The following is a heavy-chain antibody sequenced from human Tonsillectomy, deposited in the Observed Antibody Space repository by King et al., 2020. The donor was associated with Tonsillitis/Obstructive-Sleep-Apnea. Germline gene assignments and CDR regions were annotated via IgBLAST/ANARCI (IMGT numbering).Heavy chain of an antibody. J-gene: IGHJ4*02. V-gene: IGHV4-4*02. CDR2: NYHSGST. D-gene: IGHD1-14*01. CDR1: GGSISSRNW. CDR3: ARDPSNQYFDY. Sequence: QLQESGPGLVKPSGTLSLTCAVSGGSISSRNWWSWVRQPPGKGLELIGENYHSGSTTYNPSPKIRVTISVDKSKNQFSLKLSSVTAADTAVYYCARDPSNQYFDYWGQGTLVTVSS.